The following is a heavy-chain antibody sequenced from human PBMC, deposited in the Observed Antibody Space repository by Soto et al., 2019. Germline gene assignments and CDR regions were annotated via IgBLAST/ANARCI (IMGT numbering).Heavy chain of an antibody. D-gene: IGHD6-19*01. V-gene: IGHV3-23*01. CDR3: AKGGTSSGWYANYFDY. CDR1: GFTFSSYA. CDR2: ISGSGGST. J-gene: IGHJ4*02. Sequence: GGSLRLSCAASGFTFSSYAMSWVRQAPGKGLEWVSAISGSGGSTYYADSVKGRFTISRDNSKNTLYLQMNSLRAEDTAVYYCAKGGTSSGWYANYFDYWGQGTLVTVSS.